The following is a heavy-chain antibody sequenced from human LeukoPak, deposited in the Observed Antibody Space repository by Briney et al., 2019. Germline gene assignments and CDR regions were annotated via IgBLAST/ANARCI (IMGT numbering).Heavy chain of an antibody. J-gene: IGHJ4*02. CDR3: AKAGGPRGMATINADY. CDR2: ISYDGSTK. Sequence: PGGSLRLSCAASGFTFSSYEMNWVRQAPGKGLEWVALISYDGSTKSYADSVKGRFTISRDNSKSTLNLQMISLRAEDTAVYYCAKAGGPRGMATINADYWGQGTLVTVSS. CDR1: GFTFSSYE. V-gene: IGHV3-30*18. D-gene: IGHD5-24*01.